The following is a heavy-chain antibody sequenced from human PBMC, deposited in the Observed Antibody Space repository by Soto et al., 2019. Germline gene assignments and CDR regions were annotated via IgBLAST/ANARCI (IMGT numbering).Heavy chain of an antibody. CDR3: ARELPSSSFDY. Sequence: GGSLRLSCAASGFTFSSYGMHWVRQAPGKGLEWVAVISYDGSNKYYADSVKGRFTISVDTSKNQFSLKLSSVTAADTAVYYCARELPSSSFDYWGQGTLVTVSS. CDR1: GFTFSSYG. D-gene: IGHD6-13*01. V-gene: IGHV3-30*03. J-gene: IGHJ4*02. CDR2: ISYDGSNK.